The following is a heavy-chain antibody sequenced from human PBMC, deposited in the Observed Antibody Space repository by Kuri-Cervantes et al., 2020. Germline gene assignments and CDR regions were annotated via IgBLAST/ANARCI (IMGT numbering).Heavy chain of an antibody. V-gene: IGHV4-34*01. CDR2: INHSGST. J-gene: IGHJ3*02. Sequence: GSLRPSCTVSGGSISSYYWSWIRQSPGKGLEWIGEINHSGSTNYNPSLKSRVTISVDTSKNQFSLKLSSVTAADTAVYYCARGLLVRRRQGMNAFDIWGQGTMVTVSS. D-gene: IGHD3-10*01. CDR3: ARGLLVRRRQGMNAFDI. CDR1: GGSISSYY.